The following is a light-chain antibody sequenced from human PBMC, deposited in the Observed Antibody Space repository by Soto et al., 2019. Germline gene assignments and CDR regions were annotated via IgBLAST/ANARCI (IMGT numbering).Light chain of an antibody. CDR1: QSVSSN. V-gene: IGKV3D-15*01. J-gene: IGKJ4*01. CDR2: GAS. CDR3: QQYNNWPPVLT. Sequence: EIVMTQSPATLSLSPGERATLSCVASQSVSSNLAWYQQKPGQAPRLLIYGASTRATGIPARFSGSASGTEFTLTISSPQSEDFAVYYCQQYNNWPPVLTFGGGTKVDIK.